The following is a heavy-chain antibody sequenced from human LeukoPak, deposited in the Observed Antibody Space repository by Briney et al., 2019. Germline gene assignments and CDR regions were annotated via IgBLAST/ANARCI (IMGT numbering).Heavy chain of an antibody. CDR1: GYSISSGYY. Sequence: SETLSLTCTVSGYSISSGYYWGWIRQPPGKGQEWIGSIYHSGSTYYNPSLKSRVTISVDTSKNQFSLKLSSVTAADTAVYYCARDREQQLLNYWGQGTLVTVSS. J-gene: IGHJ4*02. D-gene: IGHD6-13*01. V-gene: IGHV4-38-2*02. CDR3: ARDREQQLLNY. CDR2: IYHSGST.